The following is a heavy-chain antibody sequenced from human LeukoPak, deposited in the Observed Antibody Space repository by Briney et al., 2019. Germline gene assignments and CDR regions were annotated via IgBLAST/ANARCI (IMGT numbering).Heavy chain of an antibody. V-gene: IGHV1-8*01. CDR3: ARGQVGWLLSNCYYYGMDV. CDR2: MNPNSGNT. D-gene: IGHD3-3*01. J-gene: IGHJ6*02. CDR1: GYTFTSYD. Sequence: ASVKVSCKASGYTFTSYDINWVRQATGQVLEWMGWMNPNSGNTGYAQKFQGRVTMTRNTSISTAYMELSSLRSEDTAVYYCARGQVGWLLSNCYYYGMDVWGQGTTVTVSS.